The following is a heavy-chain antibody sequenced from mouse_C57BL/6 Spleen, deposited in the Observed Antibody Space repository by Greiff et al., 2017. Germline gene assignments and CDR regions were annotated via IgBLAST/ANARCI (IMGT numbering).Heavy chain of an antibody. CDR3: ARLSIYYDYDEDY. J-gene: IGHJ2*01. D-gene: IGHD2-4*01. CDR1: GYTFTSYW. V-gene: IGHV1-52*01. CDR2: IDPSDSET. Sequence: VQLQQPGAELVRPGSSVKLSCKASGYTFTSYWMHWVKQRPIQGLEWIGNIDPSDSETHYNQKFKDKATLTVDKSSSTAYMQLSSLTSEDSAVYYCARLSIYYDYDEDYWGQGTTLTVSS.